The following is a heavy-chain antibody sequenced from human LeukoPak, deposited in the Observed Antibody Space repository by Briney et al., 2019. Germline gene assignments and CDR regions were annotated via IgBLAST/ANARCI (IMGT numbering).Heavy chain of an antibody. CDR2: TYYRSKWYN. CDR3: ARGRLRYFGWLPDYYYYMDV. J-gene: IGHJ6*03. CDR1: GDSVSSNSTA. Sequence: SQTLSLTCAISGDSVSSNSTAWNWIRQSQSRGLEWLGRTYYRSKWYNDYAVSVKSRITINPDTSKNQFSLQLNSVTPEDTAVYYCARGRLRYFGWLPDYYYYMDVWGKGITVTVSS. V-gene: IGHV6-1*01. D-gene: IGHD3-9*01.